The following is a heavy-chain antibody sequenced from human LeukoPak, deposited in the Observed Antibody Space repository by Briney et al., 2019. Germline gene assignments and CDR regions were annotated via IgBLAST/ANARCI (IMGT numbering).Heavy chain of an antibody. CDR1: GGSISSYY. J-gene: IGHJ5*02. CDR2: IYYSGST. D-gene: IGHD6-19*01. Sequence: SETLSLTCTVSGGSISSYYWSWIRQPPGKGLEWMGYIYYSGSTNYNPSLKSRVTISVDTSKNQFSLKLSSVTAADTAVYYCARGIAVAGPLGWFDPWGQGTLVTVSS. V-gene: IGHV4-59*01. CDR3: ARGIAVAGPLGWFDP.